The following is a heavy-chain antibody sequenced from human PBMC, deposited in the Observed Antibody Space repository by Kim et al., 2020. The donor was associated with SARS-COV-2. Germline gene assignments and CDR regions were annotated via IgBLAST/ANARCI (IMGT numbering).Heavy chain of an antibody. V-gene: IGHV1-69*13. CDR2: LTPIFGSP. J-gene: IGHJ5*01. CDR1: GDTFSTSI. D-gene: IGHD6-6*01. CDR3: ARVAESSPDAGWFAP. Sequence: ASVKVSCTASGDTFSTSIFHWVRQAPGQGLEWVGALTPIFGSPNSAQKFQDRVTIAADEATSTVYMELRGLRYDDTAVYYCARVAESSPDAGWFAPWGQGTQVIVSS.